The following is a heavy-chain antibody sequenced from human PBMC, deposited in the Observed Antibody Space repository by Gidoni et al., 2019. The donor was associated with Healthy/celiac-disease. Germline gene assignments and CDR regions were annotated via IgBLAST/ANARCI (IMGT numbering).Heavy chain of an antibody. CDR1: GGTFSSYA. J-gene: IGHJ4*02. D-gene: IGHD4-17*01. CDR2: IIPIHGIA. Sequence: QVQLVQSGAEVKKPGSAVKVSCKASGGTFSSYAISWVRQAPGQVLEWMGRIIPIHGIANYEQKFQGRVNITADKSTSTAYMELSSLRSEDTAVYYCASGLRGFDYWGQGTLVTVSS. V-gene: IGHV1-69*04. CDR3: ASGLRGFDY.